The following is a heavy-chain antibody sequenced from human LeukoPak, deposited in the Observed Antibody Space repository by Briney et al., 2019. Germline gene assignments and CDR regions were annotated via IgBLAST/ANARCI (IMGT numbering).Heavy chain of an antibody. V-gene: IGHV1-18*01. CDR3: ARDPYGSGSLKGLDV. Sequence: ASVNVSCKASGYTFTSYGISWVRQAPGQGLEWMGRISAYNGNTNYAQKLQGRVTMTTDTSTSTAYMELRSLRSDDTAVYYCARDPYGSGSLKGLDVWGQGTTVTVSS. D-gene: IGHD3-10*01. J-gene: IGHJ6*02. CDR1: GYTFTSYG. CDR2: ISAYNGNT.